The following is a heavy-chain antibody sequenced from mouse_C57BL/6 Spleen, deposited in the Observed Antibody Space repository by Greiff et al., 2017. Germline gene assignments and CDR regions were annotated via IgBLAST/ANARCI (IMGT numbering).Heavy chain of an antibody. CDR3: ARSEMVTTYAMDY. J-gene: IGHJ4*01. D-gene: IGHD2-2*01. CDR2: INPGSGGT. CDR1: GYAFTNYL. V-gene: IGHV1-54*01. Sequence: QVQLQQPGAELVRPGTSVKVSCKASGYAFTNYLIEWVKQRPGQGLEWIGVINPGSGGTNYNEKFKGKATLTADKSSSTAYMQLSSLTSEDAAVYYCARSEMVTTYAMDYWGQGTSVTVSS.